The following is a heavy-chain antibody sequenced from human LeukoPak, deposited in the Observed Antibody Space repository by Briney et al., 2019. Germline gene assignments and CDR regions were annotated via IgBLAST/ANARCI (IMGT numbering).Heavy chain of an antibody. CDR3: ARLKAAAGRTFDY. CDR2: ISSSSSYI. CDR1: GFTFSSYS. D-gene: IGHD6-13*01. J-gene: IGHJ4*02. Sequence: GGSLRLSCAASGFTFSSYSMNWFRQAPGKGLEWVSSISSSSSYIYYADSVKGRFTISRDDAKNSLYLQMNSLRAEDTAVYYCARLKAAAGRTFDYWGQGTLVTVSS. V-gene: IGHV3-21*01.